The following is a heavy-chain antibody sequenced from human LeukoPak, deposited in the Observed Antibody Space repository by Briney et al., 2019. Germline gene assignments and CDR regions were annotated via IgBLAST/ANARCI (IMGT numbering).Heavy chain of an antibody. D-gene: IGHD3-22*01. CDR2: ISGSGRST. V-gene: IGHV3-23*01. CDR1: GFTFSSYA. CDR3: AKSFSLIVVRGAFDI. Sequence: PGGSLRLSCAASGFTFSSYAMSWVRQAPGKGLEWVSAISGSGRSTYYADSVKGRFTISRDNSKNTLYLQMNSLRAEDTAVYYCAKSFSLIVVRGAFDIWGQGTMVTVSS. J-gene: IGHJ3*02.